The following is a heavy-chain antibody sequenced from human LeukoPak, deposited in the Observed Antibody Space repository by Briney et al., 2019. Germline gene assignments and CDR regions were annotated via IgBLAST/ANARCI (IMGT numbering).Heavy chain of an antibody. D-gene: IGHD6-13*01. Sequence: SETLSLTCTVSGDSISSYYWGWIRQPPGKGLEWVGSIYYSGSTYYNPSLKSRVTISVDTSKNQFSLKLSSVTAADTAVYYCARPAGTGRFLLVFDYWGQGTLVTVSS. J-gene: IGHJ4*02. CDR2: IYYSGST. CDR1: GDSISSYY. V-gene: IGHV4-39*01. CDR3: ARPAGTGRFLLVFDY.